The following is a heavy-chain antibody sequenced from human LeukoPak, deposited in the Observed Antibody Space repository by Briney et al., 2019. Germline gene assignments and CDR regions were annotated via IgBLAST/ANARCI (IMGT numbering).Heavy chain of an antibody. Sequence: SETLSLTCTVSGGSVSSGSYYWSWIRQPPGKGVEWIGYIYYSGSTNYNPSRKSRVTISVDTSKNQFSLTLSSVTAADTAVYYCAREREGDFDYWGQGTLVTVSS. V-gene: IGHV4-61*01. CDR3: AREREGDFDY. D-gene: IGHD5-24*01. CDR1: GGSVSSGSYY. J-gene: IGHJ4*02. CDR2: IYYSGST.